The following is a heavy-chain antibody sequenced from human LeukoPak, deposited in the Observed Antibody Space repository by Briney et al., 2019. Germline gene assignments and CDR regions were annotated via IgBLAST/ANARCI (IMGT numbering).Heavy chain of an antibody. CDR3: ARDVGNDYGDYYFDY. D-gene: IGHD4-17*01. J-gene: IGHJ4*02. Sequence: GASVKVSCKASGYTFTAYYMHWVRQAPGQGLEWMGWINPSGGSTSYAQKFQGRVTMTRDTSTSTVYMELSSLRSEDTAVYYCARDVGNDYGDYYFDYWGQGTLVTVSS. CDR2: INPSGGST. CDR1: GYTFTAYY. V-gene: IGHV1-46*01.